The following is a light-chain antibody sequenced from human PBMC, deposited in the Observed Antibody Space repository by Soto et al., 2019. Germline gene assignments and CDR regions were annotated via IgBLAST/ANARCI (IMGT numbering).Light chain of an antibody. J-gene: IGKJ5*01. CDR1: QTISSC. CDR2: KAS. Sequence: DIQMTQSPSTLSGSVGDRVTITCRASQTISSCLDWYQQKTGKAPKLLIYKASTLKSGVPSRLSGSGSGTEFTLTISSMQPDDFETYYCQQSYSTTITFGQGTRLEIK. CDR3: QQSYSTTIT. V-gene: IGKV1-5*03.